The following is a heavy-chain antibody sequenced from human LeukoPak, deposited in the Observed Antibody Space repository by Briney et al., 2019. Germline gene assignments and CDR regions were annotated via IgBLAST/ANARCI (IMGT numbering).Heavy chain of an antibody. V-gene: IGHV1-2*02. J-gene: IGHJ4*02. CDR3: ARVGSYGFTRGYYFDY. CDR2: INPNSGGT. D-gene: IGHD5-18*01. CDR1: GYTFTGYY. Sequence: ASVKVSCKASGYTFTGYYMHWVRQAPGQGLEWMGWINPNSGGTNYAQKFQGRVTMTRDTSISTAYMELSRLRSDDTAVYYCARVGSYGFTRGYYFDYWGQETLVTVSS.